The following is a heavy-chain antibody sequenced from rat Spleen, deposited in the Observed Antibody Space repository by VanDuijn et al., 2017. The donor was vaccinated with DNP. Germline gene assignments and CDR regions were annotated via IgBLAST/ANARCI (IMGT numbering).Heavy chain of an antibody. CDR1: GFTFSYYG. CDR3: ARVQLGYYALDA. D-gene: IGHD5-1*01. CDR2: ISASGGST. V-gene: IGHV5-19*01. Sequence: EVQLVESGGGFVQPGRSLKLSCAASGFTFSYYGMAWVRQAPKKGLEWVASISASGGSTSYRDSVRGRFTISRDYARSTLYLQMDSLRSEETATYYCARVQLGYYALDAWGQGTSVTVSS. J-gene: IGHJ4*01.